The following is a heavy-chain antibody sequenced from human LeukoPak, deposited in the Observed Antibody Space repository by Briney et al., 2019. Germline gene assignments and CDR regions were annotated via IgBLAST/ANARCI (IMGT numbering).Heavy chain of an antibody. D-gene: IGHD3-10*01. CDR1: GFTFSSYA. CDR3: AKSLWFGEFLTYYYYGMDV. V-gene: IGHV3-23*01. Sequence: GGSLRLSCAASGFTFSSYAMSWVRQAPGKGLEWVSAISGSGGSTYYADSVKGRFTISRDNSKYTLYLQMNSLRAEDTAVYYCAKSLWFGEFLTYYYYGMDVWGQRTTVTVSS. J-gene: IGHJ6*02. CDR2: ISGSGGST.